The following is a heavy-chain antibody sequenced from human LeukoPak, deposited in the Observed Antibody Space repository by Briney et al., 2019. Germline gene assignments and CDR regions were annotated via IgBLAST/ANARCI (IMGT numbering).Heavy chain of an antibody. CDR1: GGSISRYY. D-gene: IGHD3-22*01. CDR2: IYDSGST. CDR3: ARGAYYYDSSGYNWYFDL. Sequence: SETLSLTCTVSGGSISRYYWSWIRQPPGKGLEWIGYIYDSGSTNYNPSLKSRVTISVDTSKKQFSLNLSSVTATDTAVYYCARGAYYYDSSGYNWYFDLWGRGTLVTVSS. J-gene: IGHJ2*01. V-gene: IGHV4-59*01.